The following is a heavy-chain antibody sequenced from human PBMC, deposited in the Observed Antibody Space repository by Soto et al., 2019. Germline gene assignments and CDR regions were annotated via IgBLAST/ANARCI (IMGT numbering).Heavy chain of an antibody. V-gene: IGHV3-30-3*01. CDR2: ISYDGSNK. CDR3: ARKLVVVIIPEYYGMDV. CDR1: GFTFSSYA. D-gene: IGHD3-3*01. Sequence: PGGSLRLSCAASGFTFSSYAMHWVRQAPGKGLEWVAVISYDGSNKYYADSVKGRFTISRDNSKNTLYLQMNSLRAEDTAVYYCARKLVVVIIPEYYGMDVWGQGTTVTVSS. J-gene: IGHJ6*02.